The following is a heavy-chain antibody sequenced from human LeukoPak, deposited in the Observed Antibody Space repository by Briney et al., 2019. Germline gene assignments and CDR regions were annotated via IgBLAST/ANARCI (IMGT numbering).Heavy chain of an antibody. CDR3: ARLAEATTQPFDY. CDR1: GYSFTSFF. D-gene: IGHD6-25*01. V-gene: IGHV5-51*01. Sequence: PGESLKISCKASGYSFTSFFIGWVRQMPGKGLEWMGIIYPGDSDTRYSPSFQGQVTISADKSISTAYLQWSSLKASDTAMYYCARLAEATTQPFDYWGQGTLVTVSS. CDR2: IYPGDSDT. J-gene: IGHJ4*02.